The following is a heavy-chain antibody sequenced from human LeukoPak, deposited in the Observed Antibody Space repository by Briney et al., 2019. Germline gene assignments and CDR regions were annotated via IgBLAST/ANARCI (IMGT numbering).Heavy chain of an antibody. D-gene: IGHD3-9*01. CDR3: AKDLTIFDWLPKGFDY. V-gene: IGHV3-23*01. Sequence: GGSLRLSCAASGFTFSSYAMSWVRQAPGKGLEWVSAISGSGGSTYYADSVKGRFTISRDNSKNTLYLQMNSLRAEDTAVYYCAKDLTIFDWLPKGFDYWGQGTLVTVSS. J-gene: IGHJ4*02. CDR2: ISGSGGST. CDR1: GFTFSSYA.